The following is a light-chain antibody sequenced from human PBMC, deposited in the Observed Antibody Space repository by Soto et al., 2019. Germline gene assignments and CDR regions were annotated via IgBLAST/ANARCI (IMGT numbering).Light chain of an antibody. CDR2: EGS. V-gene: IGLV2-14*02. Sequence: QSVLTQPASVSGSPGQSITISCTGTSSDVGSYNLVSRYQQHPGKAPKLMIYEGSKRPSGGSNRFSGSKSGNTASLTISGLQTEDEADYYCLSHTTRRIYVFGPGTKVTVL. CDR3: LSHTTRRIYV. J-gene: IGLJ1*01. CDR1: SSDVGSYNL.